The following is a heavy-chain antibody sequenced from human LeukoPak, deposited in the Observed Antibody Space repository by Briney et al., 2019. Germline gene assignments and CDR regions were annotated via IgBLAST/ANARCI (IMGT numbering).Heavy chain of an antibody. CDR2: IWHDGINK. CDR1: GLSLRSYG. CDR3: VAAVAEGWFDP. D-gene: IGHD6-13*01. J-gene: IGHJ5*02. V-gene: IGHV3-33*01. Sequence: XGSLRLSCEASGLSLRSYGMHWVRQAPGKGLEGVAVIWHDGINKYYLESVNGRFTISRDTSENMLYLQMNSLRVEDTAVYYCVAAVAEGWFDPWGQGTLVTVSS.